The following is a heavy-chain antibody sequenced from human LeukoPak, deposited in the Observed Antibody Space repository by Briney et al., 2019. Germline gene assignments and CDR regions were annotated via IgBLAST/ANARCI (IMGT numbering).Heavy chain of an antibody. Sequence: GGSLRLSCAASGFTFSNYWMSWVRQTPGKGLEWMANIKQDGSETYYVDSVKGRFTISRDNAKNSLYLQMNSLRAEDTAVYYCANSNWSPFDHWGQGTLVTVSS. CDR3: ANSNWSPFDH. V-gene: IGHV3-7*01. CDR1: GFTFSNYW. D-gene: IGHD1-20*01. J-gene: IGHJ4*02. CDR2: IKQDGSET.